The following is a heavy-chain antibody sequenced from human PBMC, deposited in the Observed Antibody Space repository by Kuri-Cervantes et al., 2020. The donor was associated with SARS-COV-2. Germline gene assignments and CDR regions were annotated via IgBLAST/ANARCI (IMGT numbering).Heavy chain of an antibody. CDR1: GGSISSYY. V-gene: IGHV4-59*08. CDR3: ARHLVALVVVVPAAEPFDY. Sequence: SETLSLTCTVSGGSISSYYWSWIRQPPGKGLEWIGYIYYSGSTNYNPSLKSRVTISVDTSKNQFSLKLSSVTAADTAAYYCARHLVALVVVVPAAEPFDYWGQGTLVTVSS. J-gene: IGHJ4*02. CDR2: IYYSGST. D-gene: IGHD2-2*01.